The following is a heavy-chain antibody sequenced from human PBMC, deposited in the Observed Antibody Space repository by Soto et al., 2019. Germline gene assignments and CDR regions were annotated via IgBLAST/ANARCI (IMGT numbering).Heavy chain of an antibody. J-gene: IGHJ4*02. D-gene: IGHD5-12*01. Sequence: QVTLKESGPVLVKPTETLTLTCTVSGFSLSNARMGVSWIRQPPGKALEWLAHIFSNDEKSYSTSLKSRLTISKDTSKSQVVLTMTNMDPVDTATYYCARIRGGGYNSDLDYWGQGTLVTVSS. CDR1: GFSLSNARMG. V-gene: IGHV2-26*01. CDR3: ARIRGGGYNSDLDY. CDR2: IFSNDEK.